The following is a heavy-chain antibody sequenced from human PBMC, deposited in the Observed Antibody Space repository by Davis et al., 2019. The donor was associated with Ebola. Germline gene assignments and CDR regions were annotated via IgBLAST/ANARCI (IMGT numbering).Heavy chain of an antibody. J-gene: IGHJ4*02. Sequence: GESLKISCAASGFTFSAHDMTWVRQAPGKGLEWVSAISSGGDRTWYADSVTGRFTISRDNAKNTLYLQISSLGVGDTAVYYCAKRDIIRWYFGDWGQGSLVTVSS. CDR3: AKRDIIRWYFGD. D-gene: IGHD2-15*01. CDR2: ISSGGDRT. V-gene: IGHV3-23*01. CDR1: GFTFSAHD.